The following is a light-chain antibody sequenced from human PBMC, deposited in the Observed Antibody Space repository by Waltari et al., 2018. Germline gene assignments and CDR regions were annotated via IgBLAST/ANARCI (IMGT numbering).Light chain of an antibody. J-gene: IGKJ5*01. CDR1: QSISSY. Sequence: DIQMTQSPSSLSASVGDRVTITCRASQSISSYLNWYQQKPGKAPKLLIYAASSLQSGVPSRFSGSGSGTDFTLTISSLQPEDFATYYCQQRSAWPTTFGQGTRLEI. CDR2: AAS. CDR3: QQRSAWPTT. V-gene: IGKV1-39*01.